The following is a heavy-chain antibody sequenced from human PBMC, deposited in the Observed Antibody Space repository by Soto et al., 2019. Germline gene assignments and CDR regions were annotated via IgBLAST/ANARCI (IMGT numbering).Heavy chain of an antibody. J-gene: IGHJ4*02. Sequence: SETLSLTCTVSGGSISSGGYYWSWIRQHPGKGLEWIGYIYYSGSTYYNPSLKSRVTISVDTSKNQFSLKLSSVTAADTAVYYCARVSAKQLVPHLDYWGQGTLVTVSS. D-gene: IGHD6-6*01. CDR1: GGSISSGGYY. CDR2: IYYSGST. V-gene: IGHV4-31*03. CDR3: ARVSAKQLVPHLDY.